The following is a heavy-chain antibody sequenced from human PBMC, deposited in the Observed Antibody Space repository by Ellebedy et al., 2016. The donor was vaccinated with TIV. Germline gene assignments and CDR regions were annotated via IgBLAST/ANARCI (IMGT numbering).Heavy chain of an antibody. CDR2: IHANTGGT. D-gene: IGHD6-19*01. J-gene: IGHJ4*02. Sequence: AASVKVSCKASGYTFTGHYIHWLRQAPGQGLEWMGWIHANTGGTYYAQKFQGWVTMTRDTSISTAYIEVTRLKSHDTAMYYCARGAAVATNVPDHWGQGTLVTVSS. CDR1: GYTFTGHY. CDR3: ARGAAVATNVPDH. V-gene: IGHV1-2*04.